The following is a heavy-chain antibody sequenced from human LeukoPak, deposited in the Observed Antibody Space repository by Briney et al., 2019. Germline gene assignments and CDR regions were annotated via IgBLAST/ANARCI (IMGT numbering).Heavy chain of an antibody. CDR2: ISYEGSNK. V-gene: IGHV3-30*18. CDR3: AKDGYYCSSTSCHSIGAYASGYGMDV. D-gene: IGHD2-2*01. CDR1: GFTFSSYG. J-gene: IGHJ6*02. Sequence: GGSLRLSCAASGFTFSSYGMHWVRQAPGKGLEWVAVISYEGSNKYYAGSVKGRFTISRDNSKNTQYLQMNSLRAEDKAVYYGAKDGYYCSSTSCHSIGAYASGYGMDVWGQGTTVTVSS.